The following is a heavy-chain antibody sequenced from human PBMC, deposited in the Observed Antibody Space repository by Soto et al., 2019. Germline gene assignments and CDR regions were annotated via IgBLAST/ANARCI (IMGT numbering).Heavy chain of an antibody. CDR2: IYYSGST. V-gene: IGHV4-61*01. CDR3: ARAVYDYVWGSYRYTFDY. J-gene: IGHJ4*02. Sequence: SETLSLTCTVSGGSVSSGSYYWSWIRQPPGKGLEWIGYIYYSGSTNYNPSLKSRVTISVDTSKNQFSLKLSSVTAADTAVYYCARAVYDYVWGSYRYTFDYWGRGTLVTVSS. CDR1: GGSVSSGSYY. D-gene: IGHD3-16*02.